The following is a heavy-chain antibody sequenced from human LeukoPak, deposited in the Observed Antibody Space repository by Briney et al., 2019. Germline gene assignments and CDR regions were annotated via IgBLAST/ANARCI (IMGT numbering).Heavy chain of an antibody. D-gene: IGHD3-22*01. CDR1: GFTFSSYD. Sequence: GGSLRLSCLASGFTFSSYDMHWVRQATGKGLEWVSAIGTIGNTYYSGSVKGRFTISREDAKNSVCLQMNSLRAGDTAVYFCARGGYYHDGGGVGAFDIWALGTAVTVSS. V-gene: IGHV3-13*01. CDR2: IGTIGNT. CDR3: ARGGYYHDGGGVGAFDI. J-gene: IGHJ3*02.